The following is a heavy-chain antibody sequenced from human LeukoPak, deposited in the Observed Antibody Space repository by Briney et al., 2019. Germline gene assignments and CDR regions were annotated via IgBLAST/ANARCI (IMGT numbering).Heavy chain of an antibody. D-gene: IGHD3-22*01. V-gene: IGHV3-74*01. CDR3: AKVTYYYDSSGSDAFDI. CDR2: LNSDGSST. CDR1: GFSFSSYW. J-gene: IGHJ3*02. Sequence: GGSLRLSCAASGFSFSSYWMHWVRQAPGKGLVWVSRLNSDGSSTTYADSVKGRFTISRDNAKNSLYLQMNSLRAEDTALYYCAKVTYYYDSSGSDAFDIWGQGTMVTVSS.